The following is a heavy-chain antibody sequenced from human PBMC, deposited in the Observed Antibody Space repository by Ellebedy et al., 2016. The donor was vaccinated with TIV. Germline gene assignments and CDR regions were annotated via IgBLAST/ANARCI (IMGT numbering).Heavy chain of an antibody. CDR1: GFTFSDHD. Sequence: PGGSLRLSCAASGFTFSDHDMDWVRQAPGKGLEWVGRCRNKLKSHSTDYGASVKGRFAISRDDSRNSLYLQMNSLKTDDTAVDYCVRWDRGNHGSWGQGTRVTVS. J-gene: IGHJ4*02. V-gene: IGHV3-72*01. CDR3: VRWDRGNHGS. CDR2: CRNKLKSHST. D-gene: IGHD1-14*01.